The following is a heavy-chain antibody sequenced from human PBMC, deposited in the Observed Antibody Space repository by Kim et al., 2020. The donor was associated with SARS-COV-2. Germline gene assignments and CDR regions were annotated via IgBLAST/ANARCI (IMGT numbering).Heavy chain of an antibody. D-gene: IGHD6-19*01. V-gene: IGHV1-3*01. CDR1: GYTFTSYA. J-gene: IGHJ3*02. Sequence: ASVKVSCKASGYTFTSYAMHWVRQAPGQRLEWMGWINAGNGNTKYSQKFQGRVTITRDTSASTAYMELSSLRSEDTAVYYCASWALIAVAGTMDAFDIWGQGTMVSVSS. CDR3: ASWALIAVAGTMDAFDI. CDR2: INAGNGNT.